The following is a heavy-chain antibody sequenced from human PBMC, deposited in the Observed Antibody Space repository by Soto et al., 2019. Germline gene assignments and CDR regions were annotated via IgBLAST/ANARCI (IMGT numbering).Heavy chain of an antibody. CDR1: GFTFRTYW. Sequence: EVQLVESGGGLVQPGGSLRLSCAASGFTFRTYWLSWVRQVPGQGLEWVANINLDGSEKNYVDSVKGRFTISRDNARNSVYLQMSSLRAEDTALYYCARDGSTIWYSYDYHGMDVWGQGTTVSVSS. CDR2: INLDGSEK. CDR3: ARDGSTIWYSYDYHGMDV. D-gene: IGHD5-18*01. J-gene: IGHJ6*02. V-gene: IGHV3-7*05.